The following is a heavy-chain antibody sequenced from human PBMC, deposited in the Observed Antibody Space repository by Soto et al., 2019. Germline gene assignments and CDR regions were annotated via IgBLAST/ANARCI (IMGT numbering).Heavy chain of an antibody. CDR1: GFAFRRYN. V-gene: IGHV3-21*01. CDR2: ISSGSSNI. D-gene: IGHD2-15*01. Sequence: PGGSLTLSSAGSGFAFRRYNMNWVRQPPGKGLEWVASISSGSSNIYYADSVKGRFTISRDNAKDSLYLQMDSLRAEDSAVYYCASATVVAGTFDFWGQGTLLTVSS. J-gene: IGHJ4*02. CDR3: ASATVVAGTFDF.